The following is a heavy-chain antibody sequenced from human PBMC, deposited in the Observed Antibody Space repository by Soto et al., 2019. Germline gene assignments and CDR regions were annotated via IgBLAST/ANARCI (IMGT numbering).Heavy chain of an antibody. CDR2: ISDSGGST. D-gene: IGHD6-13*01. CDR3: AKEGEYCSSWYGNYFDY. V-gene: IGHV3-23*01. Sequence: PGGSLRLSCAASGFTFSSYSMSWVRQAPGKGLEWVSAISDSGGSTYYADSVKGRFTISRDNSKNTLYLQMNSLRAEDKSVYYCAKEGEYCSSWYGNYFDYWGQGTLVTVSS. CDR1: GFTFSSYS. J-gene: IGHJ4*02.